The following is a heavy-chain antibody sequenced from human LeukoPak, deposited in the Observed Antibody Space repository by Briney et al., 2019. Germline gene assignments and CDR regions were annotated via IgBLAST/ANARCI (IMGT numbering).Heavy chain of an antibody. CDR3: ARGQERFGELLLEGFDY. V-gene: IGHV4-34*01. CDR2: INHSRST. D-gene: IGHD3-10*01. J-gene: IGHJ4*02. CDR1: GGSFSGYY. Sequence: SETLSLTCAVYGGSFSGYYWSWIRQPPGKGLEWIGEINHSRSTNYNPSLKSRVTISVDTSKNQFSLKLSSVTAADTAVYYCARGQERFGELLLEGFDYWGQGTLVTVSS.